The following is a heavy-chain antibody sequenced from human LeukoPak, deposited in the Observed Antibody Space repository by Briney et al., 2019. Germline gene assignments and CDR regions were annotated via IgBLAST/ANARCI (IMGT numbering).Heavy chain of an antibody. CDR2: ISFNSGSI. CDR3: AREAPAYGERYFVS. J-gene: IGHJ4*02. Sequence: GGSLRLSCAASGFTFDDYAMHWVRQAPGKGLEWVSGISFNSGSIGYADSVKGRFTISRDNAKNTLYLQMNSLRPEDTALYYCAREAPAYGERYFVSWGQGTLVTVSS. V-gene: IGHV3-9*01. CDR1: GFTFDDYA. D-gene: IGHD2-21*01.